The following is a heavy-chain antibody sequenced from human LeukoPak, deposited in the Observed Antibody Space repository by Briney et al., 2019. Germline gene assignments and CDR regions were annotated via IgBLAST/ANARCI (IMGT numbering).Heavy chain of an antibody. V-gene: IGHV1-2*02. CDR2: VSPNNGGT. CDR3: ATLLWFGDFDY. Sequence: ASVKVSCKTSGYLFTGFCIHWVRQAPGQGLEWMGSVSPNNGGTSYAQRFQGRVNMTSDTSTRTAYLQLSGLRFDDTAVYYCATLLWFGDFDYWGQGTPVTVS. CDR1: GYLFTGFC. J-gene: IGHJ4*02. D-gene: IGHD3-10*01.